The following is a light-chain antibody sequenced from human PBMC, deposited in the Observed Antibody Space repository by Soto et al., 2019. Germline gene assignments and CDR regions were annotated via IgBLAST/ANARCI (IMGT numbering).Light chain of an antibody. CDR1: QSISSF. CDR2: DAS. CDR3: QQRSSWYT. Sequence: EIVLTQSPATLSLSPGERATLSCRASQSISSFLTWYQHKPGQAPRLLISDASKRATGIPARFSGSGAETAVYLTISSLEPDDFGVYYFQQRSSWYTFGPGTKLEIK. J-gene: IGKJ2*01. V-gene: IGKV3-11*01.